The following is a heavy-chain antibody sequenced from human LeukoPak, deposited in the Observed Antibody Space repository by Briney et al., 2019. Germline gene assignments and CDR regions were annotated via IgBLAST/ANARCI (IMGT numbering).Heavy chain of an antibody. J-gene: IGHJ6*03. CDR2: FYTSGSI. D-gene: IGHD3-16*01. Sequence: SETLSLTCTVSGGFISTYYWSWIRQPAGKGLEWIGRFYTSGSINYNPSLKSRVTMSVDTSKTQFSLKLTSVTAADTAVYYCVRDRRGTDYYYYMDAWGKGTTVTVSS. CDR1: GGFISTYY. CDR3: VRDRRGTDYYYYMDA. V-gene: IGHV4-4*07.